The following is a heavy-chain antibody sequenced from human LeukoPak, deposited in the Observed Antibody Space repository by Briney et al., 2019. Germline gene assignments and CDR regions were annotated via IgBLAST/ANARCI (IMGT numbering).Heavy chain of an antibody. D-gene: IGHD2-15*01. CDR2: IYPGDSDT. V-gene: IGHV5-51*01. Sequence: GESLKISCKGSGYSFTSYWIGWVRQMPGKGLEWMGIIYPGDSDTRYSPSFQGQVTISADKSTSTAYLQWSSLKASDTAMYYCARHRTLNCSGGSCYEGGFDPWGQGTLVTVSS. CDR3: ARHRTLNCSGGSCYEGGFDP. J-gene: IGHJ5*02. CDR1: GYSFTSYW.